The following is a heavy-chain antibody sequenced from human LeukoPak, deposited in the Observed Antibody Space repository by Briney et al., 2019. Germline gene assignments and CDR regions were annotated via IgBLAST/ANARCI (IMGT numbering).Heavy chain of an antibody. CDR1: GYTFTSYA. CDR2: INTNTGNP. CDR3: ARSGSDDFWSGYYIL. V-gene: IGHV7-4-1*02. J-gene: IGHJ4*02. D-gene: IGHD3-3*01. Sequence: ASVKVSCKASGYTFTSYAMNWVRQAPGQGLEWMGWINTNTGNPTYAQGFTGRFVFSLDTSVSTAYLQISSLKAEDTAVYYCARSGSDDFWSGYYILWGQGTLVTVPS.